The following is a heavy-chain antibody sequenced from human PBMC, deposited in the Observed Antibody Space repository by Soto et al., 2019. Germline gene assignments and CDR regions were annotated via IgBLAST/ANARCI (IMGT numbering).Heavy chain of an antibody. CDR3: ARGGGWYVWFDP. V-gene: IGHV1-3*05. D-gene: IGHD6-19*01. CDR1: GYTFTSYA. J-gene: IGHJ5*02. CDR2: INAGNGNT. Sequence: QVQLVQSGAEEKKPGASVKVSCKASGYTFTSYAMHWVRQAPGQRLEWMGWINAGNGNTKYSQKFQGRVTITRDTSASTAYLELSSVRSEDTAVYSCARGGGWYVWFDPWGQGPLVTVSS.